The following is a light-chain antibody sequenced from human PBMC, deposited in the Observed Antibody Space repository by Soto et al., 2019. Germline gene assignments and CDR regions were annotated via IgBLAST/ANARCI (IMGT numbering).Light chain of an antibody. CDR1: QTIRTY. CDR2: AAP. V-gene: IGKV1-39*01. J-gene: IGKJ2*01. CDR3: QQSYSDPLT. Sequence: DIPMTQSPSSLSASVGDRVTITCRASQTIRTYLNWYQQRPGKAPKILIYAAPSLQDGVPSRFTGSESGTDFTLTISSLQPEDSATYYCQQSYSDPLTFGQGTNLEIK.